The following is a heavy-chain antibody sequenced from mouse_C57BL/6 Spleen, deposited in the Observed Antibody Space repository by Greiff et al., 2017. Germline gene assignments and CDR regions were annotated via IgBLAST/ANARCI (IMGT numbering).Heavy chain of an antibody. V-gene: IGHV1-18*01. Sequence: EVKLLESGPELVKPGASVKIPCKASGYTFTDYNMDWVKQSHGKSLEWIGDINPNNGGTIYNQKFKGKATLTVDKSSSTAYMELRSLTSEDTAVYYCARSWDGGFAYWGQGTLVTVSA. D-gene: IGHD4-1*01. J-gene: IGHJ3*01. CDR3: ARSWDGGFAY. CDR2: INPNNGGT. CDR1: GYTFTDYN.